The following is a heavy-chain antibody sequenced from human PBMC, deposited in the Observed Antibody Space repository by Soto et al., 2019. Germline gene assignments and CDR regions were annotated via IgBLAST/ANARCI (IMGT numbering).Heavy chain of an antibody. V-gene: IGHV3-23*01. J-gene: IGHJ5*02. CDR3: AKDRCAGGRFSGIAVAGIPS. D-gene: IGHD6-19*01. Sequence: EVQLLESGGGLVQPGGSLRLSCAASGFTFSSYAMSWVRQTPGKGLEWVSGISGGGGNTYYADSVTGRFTISRDNSRNRLYLKMNSQRAADTAIYYCAKDRCAGGRFSGIAVAGIPSWGQGTLVTVSS. CDR1: GFTFSSYA. CDR2: ISGGGGNT.